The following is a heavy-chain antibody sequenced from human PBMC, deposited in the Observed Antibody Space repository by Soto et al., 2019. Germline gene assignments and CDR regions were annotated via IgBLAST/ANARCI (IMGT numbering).Heavy chain of an antibody. CDR1: GFTFSSYG. D-gene: IGHD3-16*02. V-gene: IGHV3-33*01. J-gene: IGHJ3*02. Sequence: GGSLRLSCAASGFTFSSYGMHWVRQAPGKGLEWVAVIWYDGSNKYYADSVKGRFTISRDNSKNTLYLQMNSLRAEDTAVYYCASLHLGELSLTGGAFDIWGQGTMVTVSS. CDR3: ASLHLGELSLTGGAFDI. CDR2: IWYDGSNK.